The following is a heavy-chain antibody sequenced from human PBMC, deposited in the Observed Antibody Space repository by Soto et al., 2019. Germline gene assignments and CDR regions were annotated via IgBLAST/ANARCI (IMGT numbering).Heavy chain of an antibody. J-gene: IGHJ4*02. CDR1: GFTFSSYW. V-gene: IGHV3-74*01. Sequence: GGSLRLSCAASGFTFSSYWMHWVRQAPGKGLVWVSRINSDGSSTSYADSVKGRFTISRDNAKNTLYLQMNSLRAEDTAVYYCAQIAVAAPFDYWGQGTLVTVSS. CDR2: INSDGSST. D-gene: IGHD6-19*01. CDR3: AQIAVAAPFDY.